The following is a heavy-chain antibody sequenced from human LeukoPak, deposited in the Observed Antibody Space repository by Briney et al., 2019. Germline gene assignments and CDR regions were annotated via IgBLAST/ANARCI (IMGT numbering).Heavy chain of an antibody. D-gene: IGHD2-8*01. CDR1: GFTFSSYW. Sequence: GSLRLSCAASGFTFSSYWMSWARQAPGKGLEWVANINQDGSAKYYMDSVKGRFTISRDSAKNSLYLQMNSLRAEDTAVYYCAKIYCTTTDCYYDYWGQGTLVTVSS. V-gene: IGHV3-7*01. J-gene: IGHJ4*02. CDR2: INQDGSAK. CDR3: AKIYCTTTDCYYDY.